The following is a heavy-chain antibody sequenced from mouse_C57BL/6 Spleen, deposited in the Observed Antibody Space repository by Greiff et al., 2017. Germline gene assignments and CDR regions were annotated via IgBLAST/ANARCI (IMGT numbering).Heavy chain of an antibody. D-gene: IGHD3-2*02. V-gene: IGHV6-3*01. CDR1: GFTFSNYW. Sequence: EVKVEESGGGLVQPGGSMKLSCVASGFTFSNYWMNWVRQSPEKGLEWVAQIRLKSDNYATPYAESVKGRFTISRDDSKSSVYLQMNNLRAEDTGIYYCTGKTAQAYFDYWGQGTTLTVSS. CDR3: TGKTAQAYFDY. J-gene: IGHJ2*01. CDR2: IRLKSDNYAT.